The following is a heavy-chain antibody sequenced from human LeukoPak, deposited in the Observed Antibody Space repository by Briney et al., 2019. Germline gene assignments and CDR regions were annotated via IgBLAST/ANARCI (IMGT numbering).Heavy chain of an antibody. CDR2: ISNNGGYT. Sequence: GGSLRLSCAASGFTFSSSAMSWVRQAPGKGLEWVSAISNNGGYTYYADSVQGRFTISRDNSNNTLYLQMNSLRVEDTAVYYCAKSRVAVAAPRNWFDPWGQGTLVTVSS. D-gene: IGHD6-19*01. J-gene: IGHJ5*02. CDR1: GFTFSSSA. CDR3: AKSRVAVAAPRNWFDP. V-gene: IGHV3-23*01.